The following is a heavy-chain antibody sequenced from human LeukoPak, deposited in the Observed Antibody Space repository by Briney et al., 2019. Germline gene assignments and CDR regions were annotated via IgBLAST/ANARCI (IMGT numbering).Heavy chain of an antibody. J-gene: IGHJ2*01. Sequence: PSETLSLTCVVYGGSFSGYYWTWIRQPPGKGLEWIGEIHYSGATSYKPSLKSRVTISGDTSKNQFSLKLSSVTAADTAVYYCARDGRDGYNRYFDLWGRGTLVTVSS. V-gene: IGHV4-34*01. D-gene: IGHD5-24*01. CDR2: IHYSGAT. CDR1: GGSFSGYY. CDR3: ARDGRDGYNRYFDL.